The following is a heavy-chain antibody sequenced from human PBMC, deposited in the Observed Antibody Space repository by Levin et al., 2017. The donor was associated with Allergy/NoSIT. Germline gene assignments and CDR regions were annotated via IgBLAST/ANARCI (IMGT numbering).Heavy chain of an antibody. V-gene: IGHV3-21*04. CDR1: GFTFSSYT. CDR3: ARVELEYYAMDV. D-gene: IGHD1-1*01. CDR2: ISTTSSYI. Sequence: GGSLRLSCAASGFTFSSYTVNWVRQAPGKGLEWVSSISTTSSYIYHADSVKGRFTISRDNAKNSLYLQMNSLRVEDTAMYYCARVELEYYAMDVWGQGTTVTVSS. J-gene: IGHJ6*02.